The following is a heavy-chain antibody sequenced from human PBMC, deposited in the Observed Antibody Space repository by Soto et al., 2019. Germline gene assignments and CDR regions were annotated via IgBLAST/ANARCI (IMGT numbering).Heavy chain of an antibody. V-gene: IGHV4-34*01. J-gene: IGHJ4*02. Sequence: QVQLQQWGAGLLKPSETLSLTCAVYGGSFSGYYWSWIRQPPGKGLEWIGEINHSGSTNYNPSLKSRVTISVDTSKNQFSLKLSSVTAAVTAVYYCAGTRRGLSPSGYWGQGTLFTVSS. CDR2: INHSGST. CDR1: GGSFSGYY. D-gene: IGHD1-1*01. CDR3: AGTRRGLSPSGY.